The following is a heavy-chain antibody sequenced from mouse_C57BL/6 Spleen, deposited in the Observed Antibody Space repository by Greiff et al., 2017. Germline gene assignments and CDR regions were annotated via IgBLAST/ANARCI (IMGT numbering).Heavy chain of an antibody. CDR1: GYTFTSYW. CDR3: ARLLRTYFDV. Sequence: VQLQQPGAELVMPGASVKLSCKASGYTFTSYWMHWVKQRPGQGLEWIGEIDPSDSYTNYNQKFKGKSTLTVDKSSSTAYMQLSSLTSEDSAVYYCARLLRTYFDVWGTGTTVTVSS. J-gene: IGHJ1*03. D-gene: IGHD1-1*01. V-gene: IGHV1-69*01. CDR2: IDPSDSYT.